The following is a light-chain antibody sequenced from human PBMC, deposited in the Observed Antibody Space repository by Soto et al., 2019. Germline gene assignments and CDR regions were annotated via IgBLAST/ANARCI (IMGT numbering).Light chain of an antibody. CDR2: SNN. V-gene: IGLV1-44*01. J-gene: IGLJ2*01. CDR3: AAWDDSLNGVV. CDR1: SSNIGGNI. Sequence: QSVLTQPPSASGTPGQRVTIPCSGSSSNIGGNIVNWYQQLPGTAPKLLIHSNNQRPSGVPDRFSGSKSGTSASLAISGLQSEDEADYYCAAWDDSLNGVVFGGGTKLTVL.